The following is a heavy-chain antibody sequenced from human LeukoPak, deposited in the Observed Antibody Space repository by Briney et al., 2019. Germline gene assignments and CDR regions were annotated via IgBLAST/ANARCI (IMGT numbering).Heavy chain of an antibody. J-gene: IGHJ4*02. CDR3: AGGGLWLHY. Sequence: ASEALSLTCTVSGGSISSSSYYWGWIRQPPGKGLEWIGSIYYSGSTYYNPSLKSRVTISVDTSKNQFSLKLSSVTAADTAVYYCAGGGLWLHYWGQGTLVTVSS. D-gene: IGHD5-18*01. CDR1: GGSISSSSYY. CDR2: IYYSGST. V-gene: IGHV4-39*01.